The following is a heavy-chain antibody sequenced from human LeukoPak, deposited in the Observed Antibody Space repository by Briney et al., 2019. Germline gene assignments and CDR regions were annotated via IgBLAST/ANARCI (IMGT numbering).Heavy chain of an antibody. D-gene: IGHD2/OR15-2a*01. V-gene: IGHV1-24*01. Sequence: GSVKVSCKVSGNTLTELSMHWVRQAPGKGLEWMGGFDPEDGETIFAQKLQGRVTMTEDTSTDTAYMELSSLRSADTAVYYCATAARRDSTYYHYGAFDIWGQGTMVTVSS. J-gene: IGHJ3*02. CDR1: GNTLTELS. CDR2: FDPEDGET. CDR3: ATAARRDSTYYHYGAFDI.